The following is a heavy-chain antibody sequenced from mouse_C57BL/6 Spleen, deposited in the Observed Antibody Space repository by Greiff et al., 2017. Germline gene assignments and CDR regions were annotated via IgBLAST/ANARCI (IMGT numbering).Heavy chain of an antibody. Sequence: EVQVVESGPGLAKPSQTLSLTCSVTGYSITSDYWNWIRKFPGNKLEYMGYISYSGSTYYNPSLKSRISITRDTSKNQYYLQLNSVTTEDTATYYCARRVYYYGSSYDWYFDVWGTGTTVTVSS. D-gene: IGHD1-1*01. J-gene: IGHJ1*03. CDR2: ISYSGST. CDR1: GYSITSDY. CDR3: ARRVYYYGSSYDWYFDV. V-gene: IGHV3-8*01.